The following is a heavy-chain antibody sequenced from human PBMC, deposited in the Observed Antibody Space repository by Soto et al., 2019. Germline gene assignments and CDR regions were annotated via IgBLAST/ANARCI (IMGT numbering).Heavy chain of an antibody. CDR1: GGSISSSSYY. CDR3: ARLRSSRLG. J-gene: IGHJ4*02. Sequence: SETLSLTCTVSGGSISSSSYYWGWIRQPPGKGLEWIGSIYYSGSTYYNPSLKSRVTISVDTSKNQFSLKLSSVTAADTAVYYCARLRSSRLGWGQGTLVTVSS. D-gene: IGHD6-13*01. V-gene: IGHV4-39*01. CDR2: IYYSGST.